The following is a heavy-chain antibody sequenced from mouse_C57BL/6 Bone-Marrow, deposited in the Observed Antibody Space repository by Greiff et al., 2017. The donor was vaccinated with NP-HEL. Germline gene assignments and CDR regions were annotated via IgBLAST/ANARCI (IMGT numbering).Heavy chain of an antibody. CDR3: ARDYGSTAWFAY. J-gene: IGHJ3*01. CDR2: ISDGGSYT. CDR1: GFTFSSYA. V-gene: IGHV5-4*01. D-gene: IGHD1-1*01. Sequence: EVKLVESGGGLVKPGGSLKLSCAASGFTFSSYAMSWVRQTPEKRLEWVATISDGGSYTYYPDNVKGRFTISRDNAKNNLYLQMSHLKSEDTAMYYCARDYGSTAWFAYWGLGTLVTVSA.